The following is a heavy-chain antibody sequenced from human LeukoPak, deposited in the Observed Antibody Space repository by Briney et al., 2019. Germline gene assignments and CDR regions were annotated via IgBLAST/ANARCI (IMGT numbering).Heavy chain of an antibody. V-gene: IGHV1-2*02. D-gene: IGHD1-26*01. Sequence: ASVKVSCKASGGTFSSYAISWVRQAPGQGLEWMGWINPNSGGTNYAQKFQGRVTMTRDTSISTAYMELSRLRSDDTAVYYCAREDGSYYAPFDYWGQGTLVTVSS. CDR1: GGTFSSYA. CDR3: AREDGSYYAPFDY. J-gene: IGHJ4*02. CDR2: INPNSGGT.